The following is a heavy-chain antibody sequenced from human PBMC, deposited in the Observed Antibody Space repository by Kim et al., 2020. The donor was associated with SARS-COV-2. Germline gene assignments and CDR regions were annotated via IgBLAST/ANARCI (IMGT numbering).Heavy chain of an antibody. D-gene: IGHD2-15*01. Sequence: GGSLRLSCAASGFSSSNYWINWVRQPPGKGLEWVSRISTSGITTHYADSVKGRFTMSRDSAENTLYLQMNSLSAEDTAVYYCARGIFSSGFDVWGQGTTVSVS. V-gene: IGHV3-74*01. CDR1: GFSSSNYW. CDR3: ARGIFSSGFDV. J-gene: IGHJ6*02. CDR2: ISTSGITT.